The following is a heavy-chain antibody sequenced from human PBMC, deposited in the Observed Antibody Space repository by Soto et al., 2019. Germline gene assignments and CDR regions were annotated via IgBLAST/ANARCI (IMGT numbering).Heavy chain of an antibody. V-gene: IGHV1-69*01. J-gene: IGHJ4*02. D-gene: IGHD2-21*02. CDR2: SVPIVGTA. CDR1: GGTFRNYA. Sequence: QVQLVQSGAEVKKPGSSVKVSCKTSGGTFRNYAINWVRQAPGQGLEWMGGSVPIVGTANYAQKFQGRVTITADEASSTGYMEVRSLRTEDTAVYYCARGTVSHVDYWGQGTLVTVSS. CDR3: ARGTVSHVDY.